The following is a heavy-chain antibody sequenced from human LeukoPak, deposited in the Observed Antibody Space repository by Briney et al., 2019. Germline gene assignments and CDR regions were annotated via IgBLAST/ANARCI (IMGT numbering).Heavy chain of an antibody. CDR3: ARSVNHQWSTLNY. Sequence: GGSLRLSCAASGFTVSSNYMSWVRQAPGKGLEWVSVIYSGGSTYYADSVKGRFTISRDNSKNTLYLQMNSLRAEDTAVYYCARSVNHQWSTLNYWGQGTLVTVSS. CDR2: IYSGGST. CDR1: GFTVSSNY. J-gene: IGHJ4*02. D-gene: IGHD1-14*01. V-gene: IGHV3-66*01.